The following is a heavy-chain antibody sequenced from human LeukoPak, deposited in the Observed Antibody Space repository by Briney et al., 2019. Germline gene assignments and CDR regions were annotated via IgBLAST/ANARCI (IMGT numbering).Heavy chain of an antibody. CDR3: ARDPAQSYYTDV. J-gene: IGHJ6*03. V-gene: IGHV1-2*02. Sequence: ASVKVSCKASGSRFTAYYIHWVRQAPGQGLEWMGWINPRSPGTNYAQKFQGRVTMTRDTSSSTAYMELNSLTADDTAVYYCARDPAQSYYTDVWGIGTTVTVSS. CDR1: GSRFTAYY. CDR2: INPRSPGT.